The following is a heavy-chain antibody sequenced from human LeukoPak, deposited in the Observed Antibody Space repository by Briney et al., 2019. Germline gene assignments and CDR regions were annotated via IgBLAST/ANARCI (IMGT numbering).Heavy chain of an antibody. Sequence: SQTLSLTCAISGDSVSSNSAAWNWIRQSPSRGLEWLGRTYYRSKWYNDYAVSVKSRITINPDTSKNRFSLQLNSVTPEDTAVYYCARDRYSSSWYSNWFDPWGQGTLVTVSS. J-gene: IGHJ5*02. CDR1: GDSVSSNSAA. CDR2: TYYRSKWYN. D-gene: IGHD6-13*01. CDR3: ARDRYSSSWYSNWFDP. V-gene: IGHV6-1*01.